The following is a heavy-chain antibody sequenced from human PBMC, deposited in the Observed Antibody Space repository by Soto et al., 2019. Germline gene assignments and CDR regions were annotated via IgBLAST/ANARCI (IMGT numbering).Heavy chain of an antibody. CDR1: VYTLSEFP. V-gene: IGHV1-24*01. Sequence: GSSLNLSRKISVYTLSEFPIHWVRNTPGKGLEWMGGFDPEDGETIYAQKFQGRVTMTEDTSTDTAYMELSSLRSEDTAVYYCATGTCSGGSCYSFILGAFDIWGQGTMVTVSS. J-gene: IGHJ3*02. CDR2: FDPEDGET. CDR3: ATGTCSGGSCYSFILGAFDI. D-gene: IGHD2-15*01.